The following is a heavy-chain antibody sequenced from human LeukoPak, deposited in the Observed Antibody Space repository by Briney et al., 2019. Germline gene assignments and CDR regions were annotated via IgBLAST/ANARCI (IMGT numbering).Heavy chain of an antibody. CDR1: GGSISSYY. Sequence: PSETLSLTCTVSGGSISSYYWSLIRQPPGKGLEWIGYIYYSGSTNYNPSLKSRVTISVDTSKNQFSLKLSSVTAADTAVYYCARDRYDILTGSRYYFDYWGQGTLVTVSS. V-gene: IGHV4-59*01. D-gene: IGHD3-9*01. CDR2: IYYSGST. J-gene: IGHJ4*02. CDR3: ARDRYDILTGSRYYFDY.